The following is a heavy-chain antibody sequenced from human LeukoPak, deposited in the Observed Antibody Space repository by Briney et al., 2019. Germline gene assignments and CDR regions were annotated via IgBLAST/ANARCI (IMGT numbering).Heavy chain of an antibody. D-gene: IGHD2-2*01. J-gene: IGHJ6*02. CDR3: ARLPYCSSTSCYLAPDDYYYSGMDV. CDR2: INPNSGGT. CDR1: GYTFTGYY. Sequence: GASVKVSCKASGYTFTGYYMHWVRQAPGQGLEWMGWINPNSGGTNYAQRFQGRVTMTRDTSISTAYMELSRLRSDDTAVYYCARLPYCSSTSCYLAPDDYYYSGMDVWGQGTTVTVSS. V-gene: IGHV1-2*02.